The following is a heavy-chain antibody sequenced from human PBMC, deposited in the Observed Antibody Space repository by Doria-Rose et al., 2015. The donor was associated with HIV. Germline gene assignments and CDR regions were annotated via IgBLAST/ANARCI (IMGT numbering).Heavy chain of an antibody. J-gene: IGHJ1*01. CDR3: AALGGRGLKYFQY. CDR2: IYNSGSR. Sequence: LVRPSETLSLTCSVSGGSMSSTPYYWAWIRQPPGRGLEWIGSIYNSGSRYYNASLKSRVTMSVDTSSNHFSLKLTSVTVADTALYCCAALGGRGLKYFQYWGQGTLVTVSS. V-gene: IGHV4-39*07. CDR1: GGSMSSTPYY. D-gene: IGHD3-16*01.